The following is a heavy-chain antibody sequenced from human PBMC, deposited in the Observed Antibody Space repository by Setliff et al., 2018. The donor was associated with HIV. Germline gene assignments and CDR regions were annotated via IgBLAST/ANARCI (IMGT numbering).Heavy chain of an antibody. Sequence: SETLSLTCAVYGGSFSGYYWSWIRQPPGKGLEWIGEINHSGSTNYNPSLKSRVTISVDTSNNQFSLKLSSVTAADTAVYYCARRGGYTYYYDSSGYHRGPNDAFDILGQGTMVTVSS. J-gene: IGHJ3*02. D-gene: IGHD3-22*01. CDR2: INHSGST. V-gene: IGHV4-34*01. CDR3: ARRGGYTYYYDSSGYHRGPNDAFDI. CDR1: GGSFSGYY.